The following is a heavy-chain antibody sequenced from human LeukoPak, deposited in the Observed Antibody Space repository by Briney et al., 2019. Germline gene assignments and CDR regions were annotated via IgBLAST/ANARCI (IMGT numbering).Heavy chain of an antibody. Sequence: SETLSLTCTVSGGSIINYYWSWIRQPPGKGLEWIGYISDSGSTNYNPSLKSRVTISVDTSKNQFSLKLSSVTAADTAVYYCASNLSGYTSWGQGTLVTVSS. CDR1: GGSIINYY. J-gene: IGHJ4*02. CDR2: ISDSGST. D-gene: IGHD5-12*01. CDR3: ASNLSGYTS. V-gene: IGHV4-59*12.